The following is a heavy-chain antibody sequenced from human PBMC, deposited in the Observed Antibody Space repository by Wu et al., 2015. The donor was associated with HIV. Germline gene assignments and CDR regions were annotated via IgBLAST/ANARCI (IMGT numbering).Heavy chain of an antibody. CDR2: INPNSGGT. CDR3: ARGIAAAGREAPYYYYGMDV. V-gene: IGHV1-2*02. J-gene: IGHJ6*02. Sequence: QVQLVQSGAEVKKPGASVKVSCKASGYTFTGYYMHWVRQAPGQGLEWMGWINPNSGGTNYAQKFQGRVTMTRDTSISTAYMELSRLRSDDTAVYYCARGIAAAGREAPYYYYGMDVWGQGTTVTVSS. D-gene: IGHD6-13*01. CDR1: GYTFTGYY.